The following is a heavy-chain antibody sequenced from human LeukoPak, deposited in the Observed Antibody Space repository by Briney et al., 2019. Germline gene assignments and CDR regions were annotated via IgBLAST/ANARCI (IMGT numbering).Heavy chain of an antibody. V-gene: IGHV1-2*02. D-gene: IGHD3-3*01. Sequence: ASVKVSCKASGYTFTGYYMHWVRQAPGQGLEWMGWINPNSGGTNYAQKFQGRVTMTRDTSISTAYMELSRLRSDDTAVYYCAREGAIFGVVNRYYYYGMDVWGQGTTVTVSS. CDR1: GYTFTGYY. J-gene: IGHJ6*02. CDR3: AREGAIFGVVNRYYYYGMDV. CDR2: INPNSGGT.